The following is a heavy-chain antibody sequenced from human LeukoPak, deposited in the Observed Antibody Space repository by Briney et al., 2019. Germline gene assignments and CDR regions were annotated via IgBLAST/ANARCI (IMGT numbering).Heavy chain of an antibody. Sequence: PSETLSLTCAVYGGSFSGYYWSWIRQPPGKGLEWIGEINHSGSTNYNPSLKSRVTISVDTSKNQFSLKLSSVTAADTAVYYCARGLYDFWSGYPKYYFDYWGQGTLVTVSS. D-gene: IGHD3-3*01. J-gene: IGHJ4*02. CDR2: INHSGST. CDR3: ARGLYDFWSGYPKYYFDY. CDR1: GGSFSGYY. V-gene: IGHV4-34*01.